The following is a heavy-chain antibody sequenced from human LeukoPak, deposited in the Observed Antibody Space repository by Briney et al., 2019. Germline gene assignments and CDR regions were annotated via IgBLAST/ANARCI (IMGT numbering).Heavy chain of an antibody. CDR2: ISAYNGNT. CDR1: GYTFTSYG. D-gene: IGHD1-7*01. CDR3: VTDQVSHSGWNYVVGGSGMDV. Sequence: ASVKVSCKASGYTFTSYGISWVRQAPGQGLEWMGWISAYNGNTNYAQKLQGRVAMTTDTSTSTAYMELRSLRSEDTAVYYCVTDQVSHSGWNYVVGGSGMDVWGQGTTVTVSS. J-gene: IGHJ6*02. V-gene: IGHV1-18*01.